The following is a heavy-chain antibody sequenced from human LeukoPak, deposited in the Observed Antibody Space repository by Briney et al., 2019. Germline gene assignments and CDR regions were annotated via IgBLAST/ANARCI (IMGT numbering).Heavy chain of an antibody. V-gene: IGHV1-18*01. D-gene: IGHD6-13*01. J-gene: IGHJ6*02. CDR2: ISAYNGNT. CDR1: GYTFTSYA. Sequence: ASVTVSCTASGYTFTSYAMHWVRQAPGQRLEWMGWISAYNGNTNYAQKLQGRVTMTTDTSTSTAYMELRSLRSDDTAVYYCARASGYSTPMDVWGQGTTVTVSS. CDR3: ARASGYSTPMDV.